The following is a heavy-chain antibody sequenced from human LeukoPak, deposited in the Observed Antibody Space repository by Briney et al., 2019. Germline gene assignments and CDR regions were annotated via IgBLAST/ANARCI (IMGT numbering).Heavy chain of an antibody. J-gene: IGHJ4*02. V-gene: IGHV3-74*01. CDR2: INSDGSST. CDR1: GFTFSSYW. D-gene: IGHD3-22*01. Sequence: HPGGSLRLSCAASGFTFSSYWMHWVRQAPGKGLVWVSRINSDGSSTSYADSVKGRFTISRDNSKNTLYLQMGSLRAEDMAVYYCARVDNSGYYLIDYWGQGILVTVSS. CDR3: ARVDNSGYYLIDY.